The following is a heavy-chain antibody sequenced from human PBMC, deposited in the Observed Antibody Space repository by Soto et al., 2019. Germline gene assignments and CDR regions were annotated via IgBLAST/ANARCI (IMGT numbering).Heavy chain of an antibody. J-gene: IGHJ4*02. CDR1: GVSISDTRYY. CDR3: ARNGSY. CDR2: IYFSGTT. Sequence: QLPPQSSGPGLVKPSDTLSLTCNVSGVSISDTRYYWGWIRQPPGKALEWIGTIYFSGTTCYNPALKSRHTFSVDTSTTRFSLRLRCLTAGDMAVYCWARNGSYWVEVPLVAVS. V-gene: IGHV4-39*01.